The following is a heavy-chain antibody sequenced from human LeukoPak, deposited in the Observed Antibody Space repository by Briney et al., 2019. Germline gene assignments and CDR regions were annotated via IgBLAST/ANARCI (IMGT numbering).Heavy chain of an antibody. J-gene: IGHJ5*02. Sequence: ASVKVSCKASGYTFTSYYMHWVRQAPGQGLEWMGIINPSVGSTTYAQKFQGRVTMTRDMSTSTVYMELSSLRSEDTAVYYCARAGSSSWYGRNFAKSNNWFDPWGQGTLVTVSS. V-gene: IGHV1-46*01. CDR3: ARAGSSSWYGRNFAKSNNWFDP. CDR1: GYTFTSYY. D-gene: IGHD6-13*01. CDR2: INPSVGST.